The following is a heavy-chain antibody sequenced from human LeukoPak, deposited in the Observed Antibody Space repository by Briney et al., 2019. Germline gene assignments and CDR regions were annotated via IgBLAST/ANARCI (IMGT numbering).Heavy chain of an antibody. V-gene: IGHV3-7*01. CDR2: IKTDGSLT. CDR1: GFTFSSYE. J-gene: IGHJ4*02. D-gene: IGHD7-27*01. Sequence: GGSLRLSCAASGFTFSSYEMNWVRQAPGKGLEWVANIKTDGSLTYYVDSVKGRFTISRDNAKNSLYLQMNSLRAEDTAVYYCARDLNWETYWGQGTLVSVSS. CDR3: ARDLNWETY.